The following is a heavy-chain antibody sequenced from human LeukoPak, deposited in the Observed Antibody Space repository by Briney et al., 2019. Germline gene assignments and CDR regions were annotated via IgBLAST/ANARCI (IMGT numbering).Heavy chain of an antibody. CDR2: IKQDGSEK. Sequence: GGSLRLSCAASGFIFSNYGMNWVRQAPGKGLEWVANIKQDGSEKYYVDSVKGRFTISRDNAKNSLYLQMNSLRAEDTAVYYCARGGYSLDYWGQGTLVTVSS. CDR1: GFIFSNYG. J-gene: IGHJ4*02. CDR3: ARGGYSLDY. D-gene: IGHD5-18*01. V-gene: IGHV3-7*01.